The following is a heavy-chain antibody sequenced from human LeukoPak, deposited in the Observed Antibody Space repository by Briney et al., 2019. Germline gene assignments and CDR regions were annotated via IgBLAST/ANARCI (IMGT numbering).Heavy chain of an antibody. Sequence: GGSLRLSCAAAGFIFSNYAMSWVRQTPGKGLEWVSAISDNGDKTYYTESVKGRFSISRDNSKKTLYLQVNSLRAEDTAEYYCAKETVAVGGFVTIDYWGQGTLVTVSS. CDR3: AKETVAVGGFVTIDY. CDR2: ISDNGDKT. CDR1: GFIFSNYA. D-gene: IGHD2-21*01. V-gene: IGHV3-23*01. J-gene: IGHJ4*02.